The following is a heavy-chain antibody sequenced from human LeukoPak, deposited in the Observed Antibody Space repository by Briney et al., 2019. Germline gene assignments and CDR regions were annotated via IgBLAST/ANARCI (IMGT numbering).Heavy chain of an antibody. Sequence: GASVKVSCKASGYSFSTYAMNWVRQAPGQRLEWMGWINAGNGNTKYSQKFQGRVTITRDTSASTAYMEMRSLRSEDTAVYYCARDLRDGYNAFDYWGQGTLVTVSS. J-gene: IGHJ4*02. CDR2: INAGNGNT. CDR3: ARDLRDGYNAFDY. CDR1: GYSFSTYA. D-gene: IGHD5-24*01. V-gene: IGHV1-3*01.